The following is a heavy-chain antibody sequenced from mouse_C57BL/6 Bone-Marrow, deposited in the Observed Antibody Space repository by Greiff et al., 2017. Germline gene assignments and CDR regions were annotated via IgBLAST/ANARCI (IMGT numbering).Heavy chain of an antibody. J-gene: IGHJ3*01. CDR1: GYTFTSYW. V-gene: IGHV1-7*01. CDR2: LNPSRSYT. CDR3: ARSHYSNLAWFAY. Sequence: QVQLQQSGAELAKPGASVKLSCKASGYTFTSYWMHWVKPRPGQGLEWIGYLNPSRSYTKYNQKFKYKATLTADKSSRTAYMQLSRLTYEDSAVYYCARSHYSNLAWFAYWGQGTLVTVSA. D-gene: IGHD2-5*01.